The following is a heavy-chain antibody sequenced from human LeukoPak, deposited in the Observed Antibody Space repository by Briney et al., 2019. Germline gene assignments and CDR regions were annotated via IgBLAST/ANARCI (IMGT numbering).Heavy chain of an antibody. D-gene: IGHD1-1*01. CDR2: VASDGNFR. V-gene: IGHV3-30*02. CDR1: GFTFSYYG. J-gene: IGHJ4*01. CDR3: ANLPYNWNTHFDDY. Sequence: PGGSLRLSCAASGFTFSYYGMHWARQAPGKGLEWVAYVASDGNFRDYVDSVKGRFAVSRDNSKDTLYLQMDSLRTEDTGVYYCANLPYNWNTHFDDYWGHGTLVTVSS.